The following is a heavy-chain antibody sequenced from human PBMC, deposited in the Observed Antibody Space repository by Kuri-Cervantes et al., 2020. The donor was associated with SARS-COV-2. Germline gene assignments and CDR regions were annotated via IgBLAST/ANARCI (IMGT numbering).Heavy chain of an antibody. V-gene: IGHV3-30*02. CDR2: IRYDGSNK. J-gene: IGHJ5*02. CDR1: GFTFSSYG. D-gene: IGHD4-17*01. Sequence: GESLKISCAASGFTFSSYGMHWVRQAPGKGLEWVAFIRYDGSNKYYADSVKGRFTISRDNSKNTLYLQMNSLTAADTAVYYCARDQYGERGWFDPWGQGTLVTVSS. CDR3: ARDQYGERGWFDP.